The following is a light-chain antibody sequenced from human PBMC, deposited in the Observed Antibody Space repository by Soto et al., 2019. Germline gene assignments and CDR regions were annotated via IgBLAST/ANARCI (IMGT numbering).Light chain of an antibody. J-gene: IGLJ1*01. CDR1: SSDIGFYNY. CDR3: CSYTSSSTRHV. V-gene: IGLV2-14*01. CDR2: EVK. Sequence: QSVLTQPASVSGSPGQSITISCTGTSSDIGFYNYVSWYQQYPGKAPKVVIYEVKNRPSGVSNRFSGSKSGNTASLTISGLQADDEADYYCCSYTSSSTRHVFGIGPKLTVL.